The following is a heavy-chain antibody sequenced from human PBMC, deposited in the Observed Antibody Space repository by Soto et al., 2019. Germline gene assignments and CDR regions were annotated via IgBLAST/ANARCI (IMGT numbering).Heavy chain of an antibody. Sequence: GGPLRLSCAASGFTYSNYAMSWVRQAPGKGLQWVATISGRGGSTYYADSVKGRFTVSRDNSKNTLYLQMNSLRAEDTAVFYCAKDRTAGYSYGYVDYWGPGILVTVSS. CDR1: GFTYSNYA. D-gene: IGHD5-18*01. CDR2: ISGRGGST. CDR3: AKDRTAGYSYGYVDY. J-gene: IGHJ4*02. V-gene: IGHV3-23*01.